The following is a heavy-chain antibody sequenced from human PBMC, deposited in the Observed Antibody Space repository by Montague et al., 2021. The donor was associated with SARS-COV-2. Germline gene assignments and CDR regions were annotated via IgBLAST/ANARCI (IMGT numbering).Heavy chain of an antibody. Sequence: SETLSLTCAVSGGSIRNYYWSWIRQPPGRGLEWIAYIYDSGNVDYNPSLKSRVTILVDTSKNQFSLKLSSVTAADTAVYYCARHATSSGYWSWIDPWGQGTLVTVSS. V-gene: IGHV4-59*08. CDR1: GGSIRNYY. CDR3: ARHATSSGYWSWIDP. J-gene: IGHJ5*02. D-gene: IGHD3-22*01. CDR2: IYDSGNV.